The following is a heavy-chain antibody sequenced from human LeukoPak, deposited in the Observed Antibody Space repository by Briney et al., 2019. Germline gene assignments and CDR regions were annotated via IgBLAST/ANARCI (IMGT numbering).Heavy chain of an antibody. D-gene: IGHD6-19*01. CDR1: GFTFSSYW. CDR2: IKEDGNEI. J-gene: IGHJ4*02. V-gene: IGHV3-7*01. CDR3: ATGGAVAGRFAY. Sequence: GGSLRLSCAASGFTFSSYWMSWVRQAPGKGLEWVAKIKEDGNEIYYVDSVKGRFTISRDNTKNSLFLQMNSLRAEDTAVYYCATGGAVAGRFAYWGQGTLVTVSS.